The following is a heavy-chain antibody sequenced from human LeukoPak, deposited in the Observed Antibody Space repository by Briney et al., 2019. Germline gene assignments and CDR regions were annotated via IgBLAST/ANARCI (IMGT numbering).Heavy chain of an antibody. CDR2: LSGSGGST. CDR3: AKDGSGWPVLFYFDY. J-gene: IGHJ4*02. CDR1: GITLSNYG. D-gene: IGHD6-19*01. V-gene: IGHV3-23*01. Sequence: GGSLRLSCAVSGITLSNYGMTWVRQAPGKGLEWVAGLSGSGGSTNYADSVKGRFTISRDNSKNTLYLQMNSLRAEDTAVYYCAKDGSGWPVLFYFDYWGQGTLVTVSS.